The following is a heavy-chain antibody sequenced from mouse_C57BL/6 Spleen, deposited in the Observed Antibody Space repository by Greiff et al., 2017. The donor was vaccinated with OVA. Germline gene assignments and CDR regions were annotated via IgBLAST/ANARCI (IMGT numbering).Heavy chain of an antibody. CDR1: GFTFSDYY. CDR2: INYDGSST. V-gene: IGHV5-16*01. J-gene: IGHJ4*01. Sequence: EVQRVESEGGLVQPGSSMKLSCTASGFTFSDYYMAWVRQVPEKGLEWVANINYDGSSTYYLDSLKSRFIISRDNAKNILYLQMSSLKSEDTATYYCARQLRLRAMDYWGQGTSVTVSS. CDR3: ARQLRLRAMDY. D-gene: IGHD3-2*02.